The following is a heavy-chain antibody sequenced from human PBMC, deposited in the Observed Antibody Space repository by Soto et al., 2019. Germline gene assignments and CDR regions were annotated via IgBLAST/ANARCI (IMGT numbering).Heavy chain of an antibody. CDR1: GGTFSSYT. Sequence: QVQLVQSGAEVKKPGSSVKVSCKASGGTFSSYTISWVRQAPGQGLEWMGRIIPILGIANYAQKFQGRVTITADKSTSTAYMELSSLRSEDTAVYYSARVGFGELAPESYYFDYWGQGTLVTVSS. J-gene: IGHJ4*02. CDR3: ARVGFGELAPESYYFDY. D-gene: IGHD3-10*01. CDR2: IIPILGIA. V-gene: IGHV1-69*02.